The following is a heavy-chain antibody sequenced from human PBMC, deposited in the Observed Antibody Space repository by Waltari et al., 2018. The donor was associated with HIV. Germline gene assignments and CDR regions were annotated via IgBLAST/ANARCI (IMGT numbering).Heavy chain of an antibody. CDR2: IPHTGGTT. Sequence: QSQLQESDPGLVKPSETLSLTCTVSGGSISSTYYFWAWVRQPPGKGLEWIGTIPHTGGTTYYNPSLKIRVIISVDTSKDQSSPKLSSMTATDTAVYYCARQRGSGLWYFDLWGRGTLVSVSS. D-gene: IGHD3-10*01. CDR1: GGSISSTYYF. CDR3: ARQRGSGLWYFDL. V-gene: IGHV4-39*01. J-gene: IGHJ2*01.